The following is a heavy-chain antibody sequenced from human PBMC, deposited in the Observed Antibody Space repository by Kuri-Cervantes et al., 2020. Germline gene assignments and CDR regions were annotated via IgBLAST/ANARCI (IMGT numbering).Heavy chain of an antibody. CDR2: INRGGST. V-gene: IGHV4-34*01. D-gene: IGHD3-9*01. Sequence: GSLRLSCAVYGGSFSGYYWSWIRQPPGKGLEWIGEINRGGSTNYNPSLKSRVTISVDTSKNQFSLKLSSVTAADTAVYYCARAALLRYFDWLNWFDPWGQGTLVTVSS. J-gene: IGHJ5*02. CDR1: GGSFSGYY. CDR3: ARAALLRYFDWLNWFDP.